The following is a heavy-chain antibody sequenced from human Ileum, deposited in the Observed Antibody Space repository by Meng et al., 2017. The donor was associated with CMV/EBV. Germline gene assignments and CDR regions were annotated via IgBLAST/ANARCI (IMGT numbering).Heavy chain of an antibody. V-gene: IGHV4-39*07. Sequence: LELQGSGPGLGKPSETLSLICSVSGVLISSSSDDWGWICQSPGKGLEWIGSIYYRGSTYYNPSLKSRVTISVDTSNNQFSLNLESVTAADTATYYCARDRNWGSWFDPWGQGTLVTVSS. CDR1: GVLISSSSDD. CDR3: ARDRNWGSWFDP. D-gene: IGHD7-27*01. J-gene: IGHJ5*02. CDR2: IYYRGST.